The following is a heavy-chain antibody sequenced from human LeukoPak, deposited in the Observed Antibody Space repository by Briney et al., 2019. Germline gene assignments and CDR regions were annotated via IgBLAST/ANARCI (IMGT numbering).Heavy chain of an antibody. J-gene: IGHJ4*02. CDR1: GFTFSSYG. V-gene: IGHV3-30*02. D-gene: IGHD3-3*01. Sequence: PGGSLRLSCAASGFTFSSYGMHWVRQAPGKGLEWVAFIRYDGSNKYYADSVKGRFTISRDNSKNTLYLQMNSLRAEDTAVYYCARGDYDFWSGPTHYDYWGQGILVTVSS. CDR2: IRYDGSNK. CDR3: ARGDYDFWSGPTHYDY.